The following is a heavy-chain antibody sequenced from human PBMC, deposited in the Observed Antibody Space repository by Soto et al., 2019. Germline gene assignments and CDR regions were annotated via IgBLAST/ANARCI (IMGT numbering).Heavy chain of an antibody. CDR3: AIRLIGYGSWYFDL. Sequence: QVQLVQAGAEVKKPGSSVKVSCEASGGAFSSYAISWVRQAPGQGLAWMGGNLPLFNIPNYAQKFQGRVTITADEPTSTAYMDLSNLTSEDTAVYYRAIRLIGYGSWYFDLLGRGTLITVSS. V-gene: IGHV1-69*01. D-gene: IGHD3-10*01. CDR1: GGAFSSYA. J-gene: IGHJ2*01. CDR2: NLPLFNIP.